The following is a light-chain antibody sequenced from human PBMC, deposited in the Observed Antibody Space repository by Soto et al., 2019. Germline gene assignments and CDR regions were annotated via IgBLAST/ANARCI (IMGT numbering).Light chain of an antibody. CDR1: QSVSSN. CDR2: GAS. V-gene: IGKV3-15*01. CDR3: QQYNNWPRT. J-gene: IGKJ1*01. Sequence: EIVVTQSAATLSVSPGERATLSCRASQSVSSNLAWYQQKPGQAPRLLIYGASTRATGIPARFSGSGSGTEFTLTISSLQSEDFAVYYCQQYNNWPRTFGQRTKVAIK.